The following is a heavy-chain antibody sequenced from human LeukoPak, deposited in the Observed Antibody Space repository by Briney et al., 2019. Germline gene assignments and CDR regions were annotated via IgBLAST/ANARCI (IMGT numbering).Heavy chain of an antibody. J-gene: IGHJ3*02. CDR2: ISSSSSYI. V-gene: IGHV3-21*01. CDR1: GFTFSSYS. D-gene: IGHD3-22*01. Sequence: GGSLRLSCAASGFTFSSYSMNWVRQAPGKGLEWVSSISSSSSYIYYADSVKGRFTISRDNAKNSLYLQMNSLRAEDTAVYYCAREITMIVVVTPDAFDIWGQGTMVTVSS. CDR3: AREITMIVVVTPDAFDI.